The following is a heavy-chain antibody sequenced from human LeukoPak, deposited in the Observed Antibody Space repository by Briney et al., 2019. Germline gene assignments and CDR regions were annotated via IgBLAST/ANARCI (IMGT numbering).Heavy chain of an antibody. CDR3: ARRGLSRQYQLLLSGFGY. Sequence: PSETLSLTCTVSGGSISSSSDYWGWIRQPPGKGLEWIGSIHYSGRTYYAPSLKSRVTISVDTSKNQFSLKLSSVTAADTAVYYCARRGLSRQYQLLLSGFGYWGQGTLVTVSS. V-gene: IGHV4-39*07. D-gene: IGHD2-2*01. CDR2: IHYSGRT. CDR1: GGSISSSSDY. J-gene: IGHJ4*02.